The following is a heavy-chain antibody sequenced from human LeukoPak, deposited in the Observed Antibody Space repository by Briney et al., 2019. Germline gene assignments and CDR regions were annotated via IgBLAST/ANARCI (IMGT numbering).Heavy chain of an antibody. D-gene: IGHD4-17*01. CDR2: MSGSSSYI. J-gene: IGHJ4*02. CDR3: ARDGYGDYYFDY. Sequence: AGTLTLYCAASGFTFTSYSMNWVRQAPGKGLEWASSMSGSSSYIYYADSVKGRFTNSRDNAKNSLYLQITSLRAEDTAVYYCARDGYGDYYFDYWGQGTLVTVSS. V-gene: IGHV3-21*01. CDR1: GFTFTSYS.